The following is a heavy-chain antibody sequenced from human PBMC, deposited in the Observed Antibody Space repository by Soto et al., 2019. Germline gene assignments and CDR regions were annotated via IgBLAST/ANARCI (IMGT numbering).Heavy chain of an antibody. CDR3: GRGRSGQIVVFY. CDR1: VYPVTRHY. J-gene: IGHJ4*02. V-gene: IGHV1-2*02. CDR2: IGPESGAT. Sequence: SVKVSCKASVYPVTRHYIHLVRQAPEQGPEWMGEIGPESGATRYAQKFQGRVTMTRDMSITTVYMELNNLSPDDTAVYYCGRGRSGQIVVFYWGQGTPVTVSS. D-gene: IGHD5-12*01.